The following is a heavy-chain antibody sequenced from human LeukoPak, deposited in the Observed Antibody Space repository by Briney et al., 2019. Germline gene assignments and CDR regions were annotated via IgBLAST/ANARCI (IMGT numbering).Heavy chain of an antibody. Sequence: PSETLSLTCTVSGGSISSYYWSWIRQPPGKGLEWIGYIYYSGSTNYNPSLKSRVTISVDTSKNQFSLKLSSVTAADTAVYYCARGLNYEILTGYWFDPWGQGTLVTVSS. V-gene: IGHV4-59*01. CDR2: IYYSGST. CDR1: GGSISSYY. CDR3: ARGLNYEILTGYWFDP. D-gene: IGHD3-9*01. J-gene: IGHJ5*02.